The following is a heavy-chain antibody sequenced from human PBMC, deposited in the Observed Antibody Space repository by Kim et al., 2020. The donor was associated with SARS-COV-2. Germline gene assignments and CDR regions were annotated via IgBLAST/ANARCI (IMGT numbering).Heavy chain of an antibody. CDR3: TRGRQQQVFQH. CDR2: K. Sequence: KYYVGAVKGRFTSSRDNAKNSLYLQMNSMRAEDTAVYYCTRGRQQQVFQHWGQGTLVTVSS. J-gene: IGHJ1*01. V-gene: IGHV3-7*01. D-gene: IGHD6-13*01.